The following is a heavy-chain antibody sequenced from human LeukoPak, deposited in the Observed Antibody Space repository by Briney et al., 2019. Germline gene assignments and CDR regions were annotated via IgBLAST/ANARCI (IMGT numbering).Heavy chain of an antibody. CDR3: TTDLREGFDY. Sequence: GGSLRLSCAASGFTSSNAWMSWVRQAPGRGLEWVGRIKSKTDGGTTDYAAPVKGRFTISRDDSKNTLYLQMSSLKTEDTAVYYCTTDLREGFDYWGQGTLVTVSS. V-gene: IGHV3-15*01. J-gene: IGHJ4*02. CDR1: GFTSSNAW. CDR2: IKSKTDGGTT.